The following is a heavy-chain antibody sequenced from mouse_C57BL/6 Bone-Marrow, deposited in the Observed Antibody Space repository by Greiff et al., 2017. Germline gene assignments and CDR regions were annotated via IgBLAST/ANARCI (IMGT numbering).Heavy chain of an antibody. D-gene: IGHD2-5*01. V-gene: IGHV1-61*01. CDR3: ARGAYYSNPRARDY. J-gene: IGHJ4*01. CDR2: IYPSDSET. CDR1: GYTFTSYW. Sequence: QVQLQQPGAELVRPGSSVKLSCKASGYTFTSYWMDWVKQRPGQGLEWIGNIYPSDSETHYNQKFKDKATLTVDKSSSTAYMQLSSLTSEDSAVYYCARGAYYSNPRARDYWGQGTSVTVSS.